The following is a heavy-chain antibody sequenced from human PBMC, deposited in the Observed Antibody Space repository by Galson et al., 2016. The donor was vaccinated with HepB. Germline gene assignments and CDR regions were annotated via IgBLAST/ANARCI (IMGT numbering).Heavy chain of an antibody. D-gene: IGHD6-13*01. CDR1: GFTFSSYA. J-gene: IGHJ3*01. Sequence: SLRLSCAASGFTFSSYAMSWVRQAPGKGLEWVSAVSRSGGSTYYADSVKGRFTVSRDHSENTIFPQVNSLRVEDTAVYYCAKGGSSTYAFDVWGQGTMVTVSS. CDR3: AKGGSSTYAFDV. V-gene: IGHV3-23*01. CDR2: VSRSGGST.